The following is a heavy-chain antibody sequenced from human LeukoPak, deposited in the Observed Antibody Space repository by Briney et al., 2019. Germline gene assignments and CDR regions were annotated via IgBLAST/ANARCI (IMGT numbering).Heavy chain of an antibody. V-gene: IGHV4-34*01. CDR1: GGSFSGYY. Sequence: SETLSLTCAVYGGSFSGYYWRWIRQPPGKGLEWIGEINHSGSTNYNPSLKSRVTISVDTSKNQFSLKLSSVTAADTAVYYCARPGGIAAAGTMFGGFDYWGQGTLVTVSS. CDR2: INHSGST. CDR3: ARPGGIAAAGTMFGGFDY. D-gene: IGHD6-13*01. J-gene: IGHJ4*02.